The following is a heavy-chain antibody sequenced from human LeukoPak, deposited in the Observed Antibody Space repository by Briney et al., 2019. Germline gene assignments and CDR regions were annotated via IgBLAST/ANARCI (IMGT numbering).Heavy chain of an antibody. D-gene: IGHD3-22*01. Sequence: ASVKVSCKASGYTFTGYYTHWVRQAPGQGLEWMGWINPNSGGTNYAQKFQGRVTMTRDTSISTAYMELSRLRSDDTAVYYCARVANYYDSSGYYYWGQGTPVTVSS. CDR1: GYTFTGYY. V-gene: IGHV1-2*02. J-gene: IGHJ4*02. CDR3: ARVANYYDSSGYYY. CDR2: INPNSGGT.